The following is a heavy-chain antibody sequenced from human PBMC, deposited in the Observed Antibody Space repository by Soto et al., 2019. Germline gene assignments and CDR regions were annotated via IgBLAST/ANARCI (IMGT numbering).Heavy chain of an antibody. Sequence: HPGGSLRLSCAASGFTFSSYSMNWVHQAPGKGLEWVSYISSSSSTIYYADSVKGRFTISRDNAKNSLYLQMNSLRDEDTAVYYCARGDREDIAVVIGVRPGEYGVDVWGQGTTVTVSS. V-gene: IGHV3-48*02. CDR3: ARGDREDIAVVIGVRPGEYGVDV. CDR1: GFTFSSYS. J-gene: IGHJ6*02. D-gene: IGHD2-15*01. CDR2: ISSSSSTI.